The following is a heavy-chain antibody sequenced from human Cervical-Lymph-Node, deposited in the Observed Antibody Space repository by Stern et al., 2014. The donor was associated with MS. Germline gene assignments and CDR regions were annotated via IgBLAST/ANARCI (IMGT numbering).Heavy chain of an antibody. Sequence: VQLVESGAEVKRPESSVKVSCKASGGSLSTLAISWVRQAPGKGLEWVGGIMPLFGTANYAQKFKGRVTIHADDSTRTVYMELSSLKSEDTSIYFCARHQAGIAANWGQGTLVTVSS. CDR3: ARHQAGIAAN. CDR1: GGSLSTLA. D-gene: IGHD6-13*01. J-gene: IGHJ4*02. V-gene: IGHV1-69*01. CDR2: IMPLFGTA.